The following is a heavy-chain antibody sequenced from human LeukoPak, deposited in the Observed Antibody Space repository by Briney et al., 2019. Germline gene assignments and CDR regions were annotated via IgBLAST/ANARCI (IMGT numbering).Heavy chain of an antibody. CDR2: IYYSGST. CDR3: ARSSGYYDSSGLFDY. Sequence: SETLSLTCTVSGGSISSYYWSWIRQPPGKGLEWIGYIYYSGSTNYNPSLKSRATISVDTSKNQFSLKLSSVTAADTAVYYCARSSGYYDSSGLFDYWGQGTLVTVSS. J-gene: IGHJ4*02. D-gene: IGHD3-22*01. V-gene: IGHV4-59*08. CDR1: GGSISSYY.